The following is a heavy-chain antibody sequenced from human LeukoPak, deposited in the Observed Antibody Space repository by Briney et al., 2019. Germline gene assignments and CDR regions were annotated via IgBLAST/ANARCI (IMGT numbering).Heavy chain of an antibody. D-gene: IGHD2-2*02. CDR1: GGSISSSNW. CDR2: IYHSGST. CDR3: ARIPGGALNWFDP. J-gene: IGHJ5*02. V-gene: IGHV4-4*02. Sequence: SETLSLTCAVSGGSISSSNWWSWVRQPPGKGLEWIGEIYHSGSTNYNPSLKSRVTISVDTSKNQFSLKLSSVTAADTAVYYCARIPGGALNWFDPWGQGTLVTVSS.